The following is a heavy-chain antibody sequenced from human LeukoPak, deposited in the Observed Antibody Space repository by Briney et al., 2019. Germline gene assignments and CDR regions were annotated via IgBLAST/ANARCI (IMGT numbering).Heavy chain of an antibody. D-gene: IGHD4-23*01. V-gene: IGHV3-15*01. J-gene: IGHJ4*02. CDR2: IKSKTDGGTT. CDR1: GCTFSNAW. Sequence: GGSLRFSCAASGCTFSNAWMSWVRQAPGKGLEWVGRIKSKTDGGTTDYAAPVKGRFTISRDDSKNTLYLQMNSLRAEDTAVYYCAKYHLASTVVTPFDYWGQGTLVTVSS. CDR3: AKYHLASTVVTPFDY.